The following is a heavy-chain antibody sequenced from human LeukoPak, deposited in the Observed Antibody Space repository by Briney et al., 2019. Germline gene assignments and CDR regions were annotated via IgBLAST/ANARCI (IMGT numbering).Heavy chain of an antibody. CDR1: GYTFTSYG. Sequence: GASVKVSCKASGYTFTSYGISWVRQAPGQGLEWMGWISAYNGNTNYAQKLQGRVTMTTDTSTSTAYMELRSLRSDDTAVYYCARDRAMIVVVANFDYWGQGTLVTVSS. D-gene: IGHD3-22*01. CDR3: ARDRAMIVVVANFDY. CDR2: ISAYNGNT. V-gene: IGHV1-18*01. J-gene: IGHJ4*02.